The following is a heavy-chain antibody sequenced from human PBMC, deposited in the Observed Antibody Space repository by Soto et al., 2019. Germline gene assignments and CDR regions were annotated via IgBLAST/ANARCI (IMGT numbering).Heavy chain of an antibody. D-gene: IGHD3-22*01. CDR3: ATQNFYYYDSSGYSLPLDY. V-gene: IGHV3-30*03. J-gene: IGHJ4*02. CDR2: ISYDGSNK. Sequence: TGGSLRLSCAASGFTFSSYGMHWVRQAPGKGLEWVAVISYDGSNKYYADSVKGRFTISRDNSKNTLYLQMNSLRAEDTAVYYCATQNFYYYDSSGYSLPLDYGGQGT. CDR1: GFTFSSYG.